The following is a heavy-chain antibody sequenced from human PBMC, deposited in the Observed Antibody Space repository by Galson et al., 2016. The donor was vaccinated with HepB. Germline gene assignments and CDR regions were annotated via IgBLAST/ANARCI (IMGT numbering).Heavy chain of an antibody. D-gene: IGHD6-13*01. CDR2: IYSGGAT. CDR1: GFTFSSSY. Sequence: SLRLSCAASGFTFSSSYMSWVRQAPGKGLEWVSVIYSGGATYYVDSVKGRFAISRDNSRNTLYLQMNNVRDDDTAVYYCARVVGMIDYWGQGTLVRVSS. J-gene: IGHJ4*02. V-gene: IGHV3-53*01. CDR3: ARVVGMIDY.